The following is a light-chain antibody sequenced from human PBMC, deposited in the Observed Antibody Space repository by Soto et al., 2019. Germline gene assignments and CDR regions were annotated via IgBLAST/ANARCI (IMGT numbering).Light chain of an antibody. V-gene: IGLV2-23*02. CDR2: EVN. CDR1: SSDIGTYNL. J-gene: IGLJ1*01. CDR3: CSFAGSGTGV. Sequence: ALTQPASVSGSPGQSIAISCTGTSSDIGTYNLVSWYQQHPGKVPKLMISEVNKRPSGVSNRFSGSKSGNTASLTISELQTEDEADYYCCSFAGSGTGVFGTGTKVTVL.